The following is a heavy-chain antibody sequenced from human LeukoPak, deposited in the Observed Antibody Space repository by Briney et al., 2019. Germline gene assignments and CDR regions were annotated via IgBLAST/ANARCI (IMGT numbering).Heavy chain of an antibody. Sequence: GGSLRLSCAASGFTVSSNYMSWVRQAPGKGLEWVSVIYSGGSTYYADSVKGRFTISRDNSENTLYLQMNSLRAEDTAVYYCARDLSGRFDPWGQGTLVTVSS. CDR2: IYSGGST. CDR1: GFTVSSNY. D-gene: IGHD3-10*01. J-gene: IGHJ5*02. CDR3: ARDLSGRFDP. V-gene: IGHV3-53*01.